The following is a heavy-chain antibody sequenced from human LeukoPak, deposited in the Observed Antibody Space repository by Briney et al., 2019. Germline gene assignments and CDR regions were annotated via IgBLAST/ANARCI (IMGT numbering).Heavy chain of an antibody. CDR1: GFTFSSYA. Sequence: GGSLRLSCAASGFTFSSYAMHWVRQAPGKGLEWVAVISYDGSNKYYADSVKGRFTISRDNSKNTLYLQMNSLRAEDTAVYYCAREARILSPLDYWGQGTLVTVSS. CDR2: ISYDGSNK. D-gene: IGHD2-15*01. J-gene: IGHJ4*02. V-gene: IGHV3-30-3*01. CDR3: AREARILSPLDY.